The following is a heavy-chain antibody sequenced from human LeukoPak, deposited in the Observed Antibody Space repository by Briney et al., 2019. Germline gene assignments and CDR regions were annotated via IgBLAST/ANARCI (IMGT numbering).Heavy chain of an antibody. V-gene: IGHV4-30-4*01. CDR1: GGSISSGDYY. CDR2: IYYSGST. CDR3: ARAGLDYGLDY. D-gene: IGHD4-17*01. Sequence: SQTLSLTCTVSGGSISSGDYYWSWIRQPPGKGLEWIGYIYYSGSTYYNPSLKSRVTISVDTSKNQFSLKLSSVTATDTAVYYCARAGLDYGLDYWGQGTLVTVSS. J-gene: IGHJ4*02.